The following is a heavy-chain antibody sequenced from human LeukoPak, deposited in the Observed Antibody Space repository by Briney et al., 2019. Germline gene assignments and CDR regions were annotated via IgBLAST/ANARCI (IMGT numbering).Heavy chain of an antibody. J-gene: IGHJ6*02. CDR3: ARGYSYGNYYYYYGMDV. CDR1: GGSIISYY. Sequence: SETLSLTCTVSGGSIISYYWSWIRQPPGKGLEWIGYIYYSGSTNYNPSLKSRVTISVDTSKNQFSLKLSSVTAADTAVYYCARGYSYGNYYYYYGMDVWGQGTTVTVSS. D-gene: IGHD5-18*01. V-gene: IGHV4-59*08. CDR2: IYYSGST.